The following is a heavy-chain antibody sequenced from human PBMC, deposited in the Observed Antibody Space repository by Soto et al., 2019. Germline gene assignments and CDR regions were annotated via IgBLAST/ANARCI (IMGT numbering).Heavy chain of an antibody. CDR2: IYYSGST. J-gene: IGHJ4*02. CDR1: GGSISSSSYY. Sequence: SETLSLTCTVSGGSISSSSYYWGWIRQPPGKGLEWIGSIYYSGSTYYNPSLKSRVTISVDTSKNQFSLKLSSVTAADTAVYYCARLRIVVVPAAMVDYWGQGTLVTVSS. D-gene: IGHD2-2*01. CDR3: ARLRIVVVPAAMVDY. V-gene: IGHV4-39*01.